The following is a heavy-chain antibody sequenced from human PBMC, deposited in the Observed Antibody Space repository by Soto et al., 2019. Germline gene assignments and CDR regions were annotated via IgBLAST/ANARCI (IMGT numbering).Heavy chain of an antibody. Sequence: ASVKVSCKASGYTFTGCYMHWVRQAPGQGLEWMGWINPNSGGTNYAQKFQGRVTMTRDTSISTAYMELSRLRSDDTAVYYCARERRYYDSSGYSGIDYWGQGTLVTVSS. J-gene: IGHJ4*02. V-gene: IGHV1-2*02. CDR1: GYTFTGCY. D-gene: IGHD3-22*01. CDR3: ARERRYYDSSGYSGIDY. CDR2: INPNSGGT.